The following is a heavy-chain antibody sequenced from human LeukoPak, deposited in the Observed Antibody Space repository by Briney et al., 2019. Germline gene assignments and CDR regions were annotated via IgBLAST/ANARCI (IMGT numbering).Heavy chain of an antibody. J-gene: IGHJ6*02. CDR3: ARGTLGYCSGGSCYPSYYYGMDV. D-gene: IGHD2-15*01. Sequence: KPSETLSLTCTVSGGSISSYYWSWIRQPPGKGLEWIGYIYTSGSTNYNPSLKSRVTISVDTSKNQFSLKLSSVTAADTAVYYCARGTLGYCSGGSCYPSYYYGMDVWGQGTTVTVSS. CDR2: IYTSGST. V-gene: IGHV4-4*09. CDR1: GGSISSYY.